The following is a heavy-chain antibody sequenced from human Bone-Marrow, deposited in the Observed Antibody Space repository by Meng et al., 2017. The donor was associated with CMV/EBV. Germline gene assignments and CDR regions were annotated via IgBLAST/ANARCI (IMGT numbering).Heavy chain of an antibody. CDR3: AREGQIIAALVGGWFDP. CDR2: INHSGST. V-gene: IGHV4-34*01. Sequence: SQTLSLTCAVYGGSFSGYYWSWIRQPPGKGLEWIGEINHSGSTNYNPSLKSRVTISVDTSKNQFSLKLSSVTAADTAAYYCAREGQIIAALVGGWFDPWGQGNRVNGAS. J-gene: IGHJ5*02. CDR1: GGSFSGYY. D-gene: IGHD6-13*01.